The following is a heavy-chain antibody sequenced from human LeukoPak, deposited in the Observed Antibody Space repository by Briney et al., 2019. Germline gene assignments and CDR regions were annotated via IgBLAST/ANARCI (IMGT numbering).Heavy chain of an antibody. CDR2: IYYSGNT. J-gene: IGHJ4*02. D-gene: IGHD3-22*01. CDR1: GCSVSGYS. Sequence: SETLSLTCAVSGCSVSGYSLHWLRQTPGKGLEWIGYIYYSGNTNYNPSLKSRVTISVDTTNNQFSLRLTSVTAADTAMYYCARGSNYASSGYYHDYWGQGTLVTVSS. CDR3: ARGSNYASSGYYHDY. V-gene: IGHV4-59*02.